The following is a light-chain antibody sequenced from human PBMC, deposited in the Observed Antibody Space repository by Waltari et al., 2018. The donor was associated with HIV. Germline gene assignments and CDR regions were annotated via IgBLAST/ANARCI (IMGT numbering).Light chain of an antibody. Sequence: QSALTQPRSVSGSPGQSVTISCTGTSSDVGGYNYVSWYQQHPGKAPKLMIYDVSKRPSGVPDRVSGSKSGNTASLTISGLQAEDEADYYFCSYAGSYTLVVFGGGTKLTVL. J-gene: IGLJ2*01. V-gene: IGLV2-11*01. CDR3: CSYAGSYTLVV. CDR1: SSDVGGYNY. CDR2: DVS.